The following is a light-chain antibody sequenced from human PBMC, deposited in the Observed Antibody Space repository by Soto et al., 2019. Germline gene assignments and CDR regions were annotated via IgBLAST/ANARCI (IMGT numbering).Light chain of an antibody. CDR3: QKYNSAPRT. Sequence: IQLTQSPSSLSASVGDRVTITCRASQGISNSLAWYQQKPGKVPKLLIYAASTLQSGDPSRFSGSGSGTDFTLTISSLQPEDVATYYDQKYNSAPRTFGQGTKVDI. J-gene: IGKJ1*01. CDR2: AAS. V-gene: IGKV1-27*01. CDR1: QGISNS.